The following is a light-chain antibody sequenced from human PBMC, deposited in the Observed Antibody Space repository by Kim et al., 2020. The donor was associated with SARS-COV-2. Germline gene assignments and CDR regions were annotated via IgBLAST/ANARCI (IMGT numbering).Light chain of an antibody. J-gene: IGLJ3*02. CDR2: SDN. CDR1: SSNIGSNT. V-gene: IGLV1-44*01. Sequence: QSVLTQPPSASGTPGQKITISCSGSSSNIGSNTVNWYQQFPGTAPKLLIFSDNQRPSGVPDRFSGSKSGTSASLAISGLQSEDEAAYYCATWDDSLSGWVFGGGTQLTVL. CDR3: ATWDDSLSGWV.